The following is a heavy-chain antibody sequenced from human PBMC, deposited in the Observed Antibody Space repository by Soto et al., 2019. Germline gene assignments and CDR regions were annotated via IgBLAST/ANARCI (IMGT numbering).Heavy chain of an antibody. CDR2: IWYDGSNK. Sequence: GWSLRLSCAASGFTFSSYGMHWVRQAPGKGLEWVAVIWYDGSNKYYADSVKGRFTISRDNSKNTLYLQMNSLRAEDTAVYYCARADIAAAGVDYWGQGTLVTVSS. V-gene: IGHV3-33*01. CDR1: GFTFSSYG. CDR3: ARADIAAAGVDY. J-gene: IGHJ4*02. D-gene: IGHD6-13*01.